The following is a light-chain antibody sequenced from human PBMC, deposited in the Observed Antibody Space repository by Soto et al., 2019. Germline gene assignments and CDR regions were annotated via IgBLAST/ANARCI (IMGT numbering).Light chain of an antibody. CDR2: EVS. Sequence: QSALTQPASGSGSPGQSITISCTGTSSDVGGYNYVSWYQQHPGKAPKLMVYEVSNRPSGVSNRFSGFKSGNTASLTISGLQSEDEADYYCSSYTRSATWVFGGGTKLTVL. CDR1: SSDVGGYNY. V-gene: IGLV2-14*01. J-gene: IGLJ3*02. CDR3: SSYTRSATWV.